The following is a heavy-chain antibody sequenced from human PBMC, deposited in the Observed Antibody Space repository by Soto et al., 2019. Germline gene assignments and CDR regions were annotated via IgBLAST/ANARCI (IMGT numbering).Heavy chain of an antibody. J-gene: IGHJ4*02. CDR2: ISYDGSNK. Sequence: GGSLRLSCAASGFTFSSYGMHWVRQAPGKGLEWVAVISYDGSNKYYADSVKGRFTISRDNSKNTLYLQMNSLRAEDTAVYYCAKMGSSYGPVDYWGQGTLVTVSS. D-gene: IGHD5-18*01. CDR1: GFTFSSYG. V-gene: IGHV3-30*18. CDR3: AKMGSSYGPVDY.